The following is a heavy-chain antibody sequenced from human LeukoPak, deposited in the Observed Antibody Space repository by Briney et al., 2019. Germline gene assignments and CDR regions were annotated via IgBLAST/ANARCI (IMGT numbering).Heavy chain of an antibody. J-gene: IGHJ4*02. CDR2: IYYSGST. CDR1: GGSISSGGYY. CDR3: ARTYCSRGSCHFDY. Sequence: SETLSLTCSVSGGSISSGGYYWSWIRQHPGKGLGWIGYIYYSGSTYYNPSLKSRVTISVDTSKDQFSLKLSSVTAADTAVYYCARTYCSRGSCHFDYWGQGTLVTVSS. D-gene: IGHD2-15*01. V-gene: IGHV4-31*03.